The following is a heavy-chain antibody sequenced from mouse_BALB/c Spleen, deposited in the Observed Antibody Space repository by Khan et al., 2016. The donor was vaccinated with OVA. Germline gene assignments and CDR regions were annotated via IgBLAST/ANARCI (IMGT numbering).Heavy chain of an antibody. Sequence: QVQLQQSGAELARPGASVKLSCKASGYTFTDYYINWVKLRTGQGLEWIGEISPGSGDTYYNERFKGKATLTADKSSRTAYMQLSSLTSEAAAVYFCARMKYFCYTVAYWGQGTLVTVSA. CDR2: ISPGSGDT. D-gene: IGHD1-2*01. V-gene: IGHV1-77*01. CDR1: GYTFTDYY. J-gene: IGHJ3*01. CDR3: ARMKYFCYTVAY.